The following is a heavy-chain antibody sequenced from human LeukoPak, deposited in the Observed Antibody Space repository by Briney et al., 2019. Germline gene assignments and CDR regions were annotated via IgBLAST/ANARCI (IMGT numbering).Heavy chain of an antibody. CDR1: GGTFSSYA. CDR3: GRGMFGARAPHDYGGGNVFDI. J-gene: IGHJ3*02. D-gene: IGHD4-23*01. CDR2: IIPIFGTA. V-gene: IGHV1-69*06. Sequence: ASVKVSCKASGGTFSSYAISWVRQAPGQGLEWMGGIIPIFGTANYAQKFQGRVTITADKSTSTAYMELSSLRSEDTAVYYCGRGMFGARAPHDYGGGNVFDIWGQGKRVTVSS.